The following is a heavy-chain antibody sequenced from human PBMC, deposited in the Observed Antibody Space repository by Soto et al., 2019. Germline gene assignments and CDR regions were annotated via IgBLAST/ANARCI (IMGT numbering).Heavy chain of an antibody. Sequence: PSETLSLTCAVSSGSISSSNWWSWVRQPPGKGLEWIGEIYHSGSTNYNPSLKSRVTISVDKSKNQFFRKLSSVTAADTAVYYCARVGAVVGTNLWPPSGGYVKSFQQWARGTLVTVSS. J-gene: IGHJ1*01. D-gene: IGHD6-19*01. V-gene: IGHV4-4*02. CDR3: ARVGAVVGTNLWPPSGGYVKSFQQ. CDR1: SGSISSSNW. CDR2: IYHSGST.